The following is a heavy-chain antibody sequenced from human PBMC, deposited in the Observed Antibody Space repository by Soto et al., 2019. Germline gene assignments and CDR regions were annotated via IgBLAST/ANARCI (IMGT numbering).Heavy chain of an antibody. CDR1: GGSISTNY. CDR3: ARDLGYCSAGVCYGGGAFDI. Sequence: QVQLQESGPGLVKPSETLSLTCTVSGGSISTNYWSWIRQPPGKGLEWIGYIYYSGTTNYNPSLKGRVTISVDSSKNQFSLRLSSVTAADTAVYYFARDLGYCSAGVCYGGGAFDIWGQGAMVTVSS. CDR2: IYYSGTT. V-gene: IGHV4-59*08. J-gene: IGHJ3*02. D-gene: IGHD2-8*02.